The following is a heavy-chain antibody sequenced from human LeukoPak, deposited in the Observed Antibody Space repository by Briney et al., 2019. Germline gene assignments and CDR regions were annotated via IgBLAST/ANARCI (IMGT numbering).Heavy chain of an antibody. V-gene: IGHV3-23*01. CDR1: GLTFSSYA. J-gene: IGHJ4*02. CDR2: ISGSGRST. D-gene: IGHD3-22*01. Sequence: PGGSLRLSCAASGLTFSSYAMSWVRQAPGKGLDWVSSISGSGRSTYYADSVKGRFTISRDNSKNTLYLQMNSLRAEDTAVYYCARRMRSYYSDSRGYGTPFDYWGQGTLVTVSS. CDR3: ARRMRSYYSDSRGYGTPFDY.